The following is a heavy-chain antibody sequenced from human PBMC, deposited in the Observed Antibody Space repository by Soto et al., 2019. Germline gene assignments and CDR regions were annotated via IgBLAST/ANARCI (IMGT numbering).Heavy chain of an antibody. CDR3: ASFRLTIFGVVNRWDWFDP. Sequence: SVKVSCKASGSTFSSYAISWVRQAPGQGLEWMGGIIPIFGTANYAQKFQGRVTITADESTSTAYMELSSLRSEDTAVYYCASFRLTIFGVVNRWDWFDPWGQGTLVTVSS. CDR2: IIPIFGTA. V-gene: IGHV1-69*13. CDR1: GSTFSSYA. D-gene: IGHD3-3*01. J-gene: IGHJ5*02.